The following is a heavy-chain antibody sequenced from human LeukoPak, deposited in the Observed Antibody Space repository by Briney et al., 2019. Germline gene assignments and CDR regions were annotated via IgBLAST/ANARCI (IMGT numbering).Heavy chain of an antibody. V-gene: IGHV4-34*01. CDR1: GGSFSGYY. D-gene: IGHD3-10*01. CDR3: ARAGGSGSYPQGVWFDP. J-gene: IGHJ5*02. Sequence: SETLSLTCAVYGGSFSGYYWSWIRQPPGKGLEWIGEINHSGSTNYNPSLKSRVTISVDTSKNQFSLKLSSVTAADTAVYYCARAGGSGSYPQGVWFDPWGQGTLVTVSS. CDR2: INHSGST.